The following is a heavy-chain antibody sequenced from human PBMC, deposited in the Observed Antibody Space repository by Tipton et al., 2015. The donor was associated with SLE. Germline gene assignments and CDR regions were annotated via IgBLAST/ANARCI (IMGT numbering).Heavy chain of an antibody. V-gene: IGHV4-38-2*02. J-gene: IGHJ4*02. CDR2: FYHSGST. D-gene: IGHD1-7*01. CDR1: GHSISSGYY. CDR3: ARTNWNYVYFDY. Sequence: GLVKPSETLSLICNVSGHSISSGYYWGWIRQFPGKGLEWIGSFYHSGSTYYNPSLKSRVTISVDTSKNQFSLKLTSVTAADTAVYYCARTNWNYVYFDYWGQGALVTVSS.